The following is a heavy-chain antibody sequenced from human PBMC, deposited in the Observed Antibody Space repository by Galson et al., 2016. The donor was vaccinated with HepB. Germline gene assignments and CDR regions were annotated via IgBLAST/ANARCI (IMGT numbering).Heavy chain of an antibody. CDR3: ARDYIWGNFYGMDV. Sequence: TLSLTCTVSGDSISSAGYYWTWIRQHPGKGLEWIGYVSYSGNTHYNPSLKSRVAISLDTSKSQFSLRLSSVTAADTAVYYCARDYIWGNFYGMDVWGQGTTIIVSS. D-gene: IGHD3-16*01. J-gene: IGHJ6*02. CDR2: VSYSGNT. V-gene: IGHV4-31*03. CDR1: GDSISSAGYY.